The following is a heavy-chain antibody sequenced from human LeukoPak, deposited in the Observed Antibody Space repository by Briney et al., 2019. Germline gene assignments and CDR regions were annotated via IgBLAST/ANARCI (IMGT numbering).Heavy chain of an antibody. D-gene: IGHD6-19*01. CDR3: ARDLLPGIAVAGPFDY. CDR2: ISYDGSNK. V-gene: IGHV3-30-3*01. Sequence: GGSLRLSCAASGLTFSSYAMHWVRQAPGKGLEWVAVISYDGSNKHYADSVKGRFTISRDNSKNTLYLQMNSLRAEDTAVYYCARDLLPGIAVAGPFDYWGQGTLVTVSS. CDR1: GLTFSSYA. J-gene: IGHJ4*02.